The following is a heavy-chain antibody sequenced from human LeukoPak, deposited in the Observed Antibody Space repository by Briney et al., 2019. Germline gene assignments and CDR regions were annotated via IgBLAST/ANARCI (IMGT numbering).Heavy chain of an antibody. CDR3: ARVDYDYVWGSDY. D-gene: IGHD3-16*01. V-gene: IGHV4-39*07. Sequence: SETLSLTCTVSGGSISSGTYYWGWIRQPPGKGLEWIGTIYYSGSTYYNPSLKSRVTISVDTSKNQFSLKLSSVTAADTAVYYCARVDYDYVWGSDYWGQGTLVTVSS. J-gene: IGHJ4*02. CDR1: GGSISSGTYY. CDR2: IYYSGST.